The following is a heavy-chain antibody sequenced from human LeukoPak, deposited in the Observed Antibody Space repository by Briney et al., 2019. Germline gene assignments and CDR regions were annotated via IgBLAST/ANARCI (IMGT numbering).Heavy chain of an antibody. Sequence: PEASVKVSCKASGYDFTKYAVQWVRQAPGQRLEWMGWINTNTGNPTYAQGFTGRLVFSLDTSVSTAYPQISSLKAEDTAVYYCARDEEIVGASFDYWGQGTLVTVSS. CDR3: ARDEEIVGASFDY. D-gene: IGHD1-26*01. CDR2: INTNTGNP. J-gene: IGHJ4*02. CDR1: GYDFTKYA. V-gene: IGHV7-4-1*02.